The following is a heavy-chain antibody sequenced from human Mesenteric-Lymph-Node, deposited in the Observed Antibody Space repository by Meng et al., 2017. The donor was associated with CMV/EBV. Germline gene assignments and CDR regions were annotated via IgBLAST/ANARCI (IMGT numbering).Heavy chain of an antibody. D-gene: IGHD3-9*01. CDR3: ARGDIPFYYGMDV. CDR1: GFIFSDYW. V-gene: IGHV3-7*01. J-gene: IGHJ6*02. CDR2: INQDGGAK. Sequence: GGSLRLSCAASGFIFSDYWMSWVRQVPGTGLEWVANINQDGGAKYYVDSVKGRFTISRDNAKNSLYLQMSSLRAEDTAIYYCARGDIPFYYGMDVWGQGTTVTVSS.